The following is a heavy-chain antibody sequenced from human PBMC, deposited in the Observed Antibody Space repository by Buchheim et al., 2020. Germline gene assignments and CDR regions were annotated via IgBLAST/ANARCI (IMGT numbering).Heavy chain of an antibody. CDR3: ASPWGNREYSSGWD. J-gene: IGHJ4*02. D-gene: IGHD6-19*01. V-gene: IGHV3-23*04. CDR2: ISGSGGST. CDR1: GFTFSSYA. Sequence: EVQLEESGGGLVQPGGSLRLSCAASGFTFSSYAMSWVRQAPGKGLEWVSAISGSGGSTYYADSVQGRFTISRAHSKHRLYLQMNSLRAEDTAVYYCASPWGNREYSSGWDWGQGTL.